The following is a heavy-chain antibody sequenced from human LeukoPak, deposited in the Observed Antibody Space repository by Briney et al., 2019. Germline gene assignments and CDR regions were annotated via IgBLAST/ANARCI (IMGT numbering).Heavy chain of an antibody. D-gene: IGHD4-17*01. CDR1: GGSFSGYY. V-gene: IGHV4-34*01. J-gene: IGHJ6*03. CDR2: INHGGST. Sequence: PSETLSLTCAVYGGSFSGYYWSWIRQPPGKGLEWIGEINHGGSTSYNPSLKSRVTISVDTSKNQFSLKLSSVTAADTAVYYCARDGRDDYGDYRSKYYYYMDVWGKGTTVTISS. CDR3: ARDGRDDYGDYRSKYYYYMDV.